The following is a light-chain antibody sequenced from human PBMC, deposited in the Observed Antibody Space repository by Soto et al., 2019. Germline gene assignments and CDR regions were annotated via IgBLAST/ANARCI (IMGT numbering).Light chain of an antibody. CDR3: QQYGTSPTT. J-gene: IGKJ1*01. CDR1: QSVTSSY. CDR2: GAS. V-gene: IGKV3-20*01. Sequence: EIVFRQSPGTLSLSAGKRATLSCRASQSVTSSYLAWYQQKPGQAPRFLMYGASSRATGIPDRFSGRGSGTDFTLTISRLEPEDFAVYYCQQYGTSPTTFGQGTKVDI.